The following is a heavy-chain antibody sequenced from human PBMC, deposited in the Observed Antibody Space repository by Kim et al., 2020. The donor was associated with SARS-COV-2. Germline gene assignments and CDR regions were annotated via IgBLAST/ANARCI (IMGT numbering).Heavy chain of an antibody. CDR1: GFTFSSYW. Sequence: GGSLRLSCAASGFTFSSYWMHWVRQAPGKGLVWVSRINSDESSTSYADSVKGRFTISRDNAKNTLYLQMNSLRAEDTAVYYCARGGGYCSSTSCYAPGMDVWGQGTTVTVSS. J-gene: IGHJ6*02. V-gene: IGHV3-74*01. CDR2: INSDESST. D-gene: IGHD2-2*01. CDR3: ARGGGYCSSTSCYAPGMDV.